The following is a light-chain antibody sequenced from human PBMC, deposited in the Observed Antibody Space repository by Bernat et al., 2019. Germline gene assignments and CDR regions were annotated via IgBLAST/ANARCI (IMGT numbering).Light chain of an antibody. Sequence: QSALTQPASVSGSPGQSITISCTGTSGDVGHYNLVSWYQQHPAKAPKLIIYEVNKRPSGVSYRFPASKSGNTASLTISGLQAEDEADYYCCSYTTSHTLVFGGGTKLTVL. CDR1: SGDVGHYNL. CDR2: EVN. CDR3: CSYTTSHTLV. J-gene: IGLJ3*02. V-gene: IGLV2-23*02.